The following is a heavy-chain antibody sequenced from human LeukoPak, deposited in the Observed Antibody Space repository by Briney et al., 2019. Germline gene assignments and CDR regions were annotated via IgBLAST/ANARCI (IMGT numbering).Heavy chain of an antibody. V-gene: IGHV4-61*02. D-gene: IGHD2-2*01. CDR3: ARDPPSIVVVPAAPDY. J-gene: IGHJ4*02. CDR1: GGSISSGSYY. CDR2: IYTSGST. Sequence: PSQTLSLTCTVSGGSISSGSYYWSWIRQPAGKGLEWIGRIYTSGSTNYNPSLKSRVTISVDTSKNQFSLKLSSVTAADTAVYYCARDPPSIVVVPAAPDYWGQGTLVTVSS.